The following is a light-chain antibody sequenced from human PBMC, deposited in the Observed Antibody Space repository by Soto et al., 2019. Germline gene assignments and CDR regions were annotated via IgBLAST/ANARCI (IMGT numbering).Light chain of an antibody. CDR1: QSVSGSY. V-gene: IGKV3-20*01. CDR2: GAS. Sequence: EIVLTQSPGTLSFSPGERATLSCRASQSVSGSYLAWYQQKPGQAPRLLIYGASGRATGIPDRFSGSGSGTDFTLTISRLEPEDFAVYYCHQYGRSPRTFGQGTKVDIK. CDR3: HQYGRSPRT. J-gene: IGKJ1*01.